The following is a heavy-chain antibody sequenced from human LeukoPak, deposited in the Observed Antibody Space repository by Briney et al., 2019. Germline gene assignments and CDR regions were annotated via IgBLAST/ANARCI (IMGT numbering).Heavy chain of an antibody. J-gene: IGHJ4*02. CDR2: IYYSGST. Sequence: SETLSLTCTVSGGSISSYYWSWIRQPPGKGLEWIGYIYYSGSTNYNPSLKSRVTISVDTSKNQFSLKLSSVTAADTAVYYCARATIRDSREHLYFDYWGQGTLVTVSS. V-gene: IGHV4-59*01. CDR3: ARATIRDSREHLYFDY. CDR1: GGSISSYY. D-gene: IGHD3-9*01.